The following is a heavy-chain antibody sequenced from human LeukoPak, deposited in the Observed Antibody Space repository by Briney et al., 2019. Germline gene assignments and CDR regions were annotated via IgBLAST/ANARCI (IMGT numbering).Heavy chain of an antibody. J-gene: IGHJ3*02. V-gene: IGHV4-59*01. CDR2: IYYSGST. D-gene: IGHD2-2*02. Sequence: SETLSLTCTVSGGSISSYYWSWIRQPPGKGLEWIGYIYYSGSTNYNPSLKSRVTISVDTSKNQFSLKLSSVTAADTAVYYCARLEDLVVPAAIPLMRAFDIWGQGTMVTVSS. CDR1: GGSISSYY. CDR3: ARLEDLVVPAAIPLMRAFDI.